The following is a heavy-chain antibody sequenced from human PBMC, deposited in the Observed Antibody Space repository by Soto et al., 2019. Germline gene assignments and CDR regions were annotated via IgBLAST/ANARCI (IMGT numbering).Heavy chain of an antibody. D-gene: IGHD3-10*01. Sequence: SETLSLTCAVYVGSFSRYYWSWIRQPPGKGLEWIGEINHSGSTNYNPSLKSRVTISVDTSKNQFSLKLSSVTAADTAVYYCARTPMVRGVIRRNEFDYWGQGTLVTVSS. V-gene: IGHV4-34*01. CDR3: ARTPMVRGVIRRNEFDY. CDR2: INHSGST. J-gene: IGHJ4*02. CDR1: VGSFSRYY.